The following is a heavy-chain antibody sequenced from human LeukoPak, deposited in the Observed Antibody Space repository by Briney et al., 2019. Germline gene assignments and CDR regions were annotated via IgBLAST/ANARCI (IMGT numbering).Heavy chain of an antibody. V-gene: IGHV3-48*02. CDR3: ARDRAGVYSYGSGSYYKRADAFDI. Sequence: GGSLRLSCTASGFTFSSYSMNWVRQAPGKGLEWLSYISRSSSTIYYADSVKGRFTISRDNVKNLLYLKMSSLRDEDTAVYYCARDRAGVYSYGSGSYYKRADAFDIWGQGTMATVSS. CDR1: GFTFSSYS. J-gene: IGHJ3*02. CDR2: ISRSSSTI. D-gene: IGHD3-10*01.